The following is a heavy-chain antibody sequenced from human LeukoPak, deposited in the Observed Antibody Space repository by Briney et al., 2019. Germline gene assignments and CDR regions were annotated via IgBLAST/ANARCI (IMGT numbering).Heavy chain of an antibody. Sequence: GGSLRLSCAASGFTFSSYSMNWVRQAPGERLEWVSSISSSSSYIYYADSVKGRFTISRDDAKNSLFLQMNSLRAEDTAVYYCARHDRAGFDIWGQGTMVTVSS. J-gene: IGHJ3*02. CDR1: GFTFSSYS. V-gene: IGHV3-21*01. CDR3: ARHDRAGFDI. CDR2: ISSSSSYI.